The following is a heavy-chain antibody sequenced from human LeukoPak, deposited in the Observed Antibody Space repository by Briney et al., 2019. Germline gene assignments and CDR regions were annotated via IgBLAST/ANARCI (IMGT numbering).Heavy chain of an antibody. J-gene: IGHJ5*02. CDR3: ARGRRFKGSYPFLP. CDR1: GGSFSGYY. Sequence: RPSETLSLTCAVYGGSFSGYYWSWIRQPPGKGLEWIGEINHSGSTNYNPSLKSRVTISVDTSKNQFSLKLSSVTAADTAVYYCARGRRFKGSYPFLPWGQGTLVTVSS. V-gene: IGHV4-34*01. CDR2: INHSGST. D-gene: IGHD3-16*01.